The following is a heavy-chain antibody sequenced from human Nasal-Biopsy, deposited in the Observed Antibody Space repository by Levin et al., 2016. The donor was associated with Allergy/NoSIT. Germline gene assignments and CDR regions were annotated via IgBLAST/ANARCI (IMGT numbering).Heavy chain of an antibody. CDR2: INPSGGST. Sequence: ASVKVSCKAPGYTFSNSYIHWVRQAPGQGLEWMGIINPSGGSTSYAQKFRGRVTMTRDTSTSTLYMELSSLTSEDTAMYYCAMKDPAVGTYWGGIDYWGQGTLVTVSS. D-gene: IGHD1-26*01. CDR3: AMKDPAVGTYWGGIDY. CDR1: GYTFSNSY. V-gene: IGHV1-46*01. J-gene: IGHJ4*02.